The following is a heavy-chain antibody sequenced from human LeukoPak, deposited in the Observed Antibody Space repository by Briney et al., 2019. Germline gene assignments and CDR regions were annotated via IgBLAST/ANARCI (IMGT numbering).Heavy chain of an antibody. CDR3: ARDGIAVAGKGGFDY. D-gene: IGHD6-19*01. J-gene: IGHJ4*02. V-gene: IGHV3-21*01. CDR1: GFTFSSYS. Sequence: GGSLRLSCAASGFTFSSYSMNWVRQAPGKGLEWVSSISSSSSYTYYADSVKGRFTISRDNAKNSLYLQMNSLRAEDTAVYYCARDGIAVAGKGGFDYWGQGTLVTVSS. CDR2: ISSSSSYT.